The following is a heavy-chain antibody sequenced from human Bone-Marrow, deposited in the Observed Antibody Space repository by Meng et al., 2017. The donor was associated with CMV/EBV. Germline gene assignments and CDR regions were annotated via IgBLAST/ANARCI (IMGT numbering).Heavy chain of an antibody. D-gene: IGHD3-3*01. V-gene: IGHV4-34*01. CDR3: ARGRGFFWSDGMDV. CDR1: GGSFSGYY. J-gene: IGHJ6*02. CDR2: INHSGST. Sequence: SETLSLTCAVYGGSFSGYYWSWIRQPPGKGLEWIGEINHSGSTNYNPSLKRRVTISVDTSKNQFSLKLSSVTAADTAVYYCARGRGFFWSDGMDVWGQGTTVTVSS.